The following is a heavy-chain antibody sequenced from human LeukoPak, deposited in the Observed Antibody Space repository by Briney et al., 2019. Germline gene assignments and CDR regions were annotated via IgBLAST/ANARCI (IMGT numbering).Heavy chain of an antibody. CDR2: ITGNGDST. CDR1: GFTFGGYA. CDR3: AKRDYFSSGDDYPLFDN. Sequence: PGGSLRLSCAASGFTFGGYAMAWVRQAPGKGLNWVTGITGNGDSTYYAESVKGRFTISRDNSRNTLYLQMNSLRAEDTAVYYCAKRDYFSSGDDYPLFDNWGQGTLVTVSS. D-gene: IGHD2-21*01. J-gene: IGHJ4*02. V-gene: IGHV3-23*01.